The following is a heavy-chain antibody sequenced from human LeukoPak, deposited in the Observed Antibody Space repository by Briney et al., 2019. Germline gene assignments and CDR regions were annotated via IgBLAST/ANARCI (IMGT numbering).Heavy chain of an antibody. V-gene: IGHV1-69*04. CDR3: ARDEDYYDSSGYYGGY. J-gene: IGHJ4*02. CDR2: IIPILGIA. Sequence: SVKDSCMASGGTFSSYTISWVRQAPGQGLEWMGRIIPILGIANYAQKFQGRVTITADKSTSTAYMELSSLRSEDTAVYYCARDEDYYDSSGYYGGYWGQGTLVTVSS. CDR1: GGTFSSYT. D-gene: IGHD3-22*01.